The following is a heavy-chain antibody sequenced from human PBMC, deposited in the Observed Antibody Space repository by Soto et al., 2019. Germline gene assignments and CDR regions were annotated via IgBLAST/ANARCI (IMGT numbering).Heavy chain of an antibody. Sequence: PSETLSLTCAVYGGSFSGYYWSWIRQPPGKGLEWIGEIYYSGSTNYNPSLKSRVTISVDTSKNQFPLKLSSVTAADTAVYYCARLIMGATLSYYYYGMDVWGQGTTVTVSS. CDR3: ARLIMGATLSYYYYGMDV. CDR2: IYYSGST. D-gene: IGHD1-26*01. J-gene: IGHJ6*02. V-gene: IGHV4-34*01. CDR1: GGSFSGYY.